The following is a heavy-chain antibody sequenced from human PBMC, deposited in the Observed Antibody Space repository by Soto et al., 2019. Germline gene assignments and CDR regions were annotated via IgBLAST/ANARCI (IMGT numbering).Heavy chain of an antibody. CDR3: EKGSATSRTYYFDY. V-gene: IGHV3-23*01. CDR1: GFSFSSYA. Sequence: PGGSLRLSCAASGFSFSSYAMSWVRQAPGKGLEWVSAVTGSGDETFHADSAKGRLTISRDNSRNTLYLQMNSLRAEDTALYYCEKGSATSRTYYFDYWGQGTLVTVYS. J-gene: IGHJ4*02. D-gene: IGHD1-1*01. CDR2: VTGSGDET.